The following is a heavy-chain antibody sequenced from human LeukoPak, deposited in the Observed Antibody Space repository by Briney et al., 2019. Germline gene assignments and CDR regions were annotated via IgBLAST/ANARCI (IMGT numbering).Heavy chain of an antibody. J-gene: IGHJ4*02. CDR3: ARPAVSGWSLDY. V-gene: IGHV3-53*01. D-gene: IGHD6-19*01. CDR2: TYSGGST. CDR1: GFTVSSNY. Sequence: GGSLRLSCAASGFTVSSNYMSWVRQAPGKGLEWVSVTYSGGSTYYADSVKGRFTISRDNSKNTLYLQMNSLRAEDTAVYYCARPAVSGWSLDYWGQGTLVTVSS.